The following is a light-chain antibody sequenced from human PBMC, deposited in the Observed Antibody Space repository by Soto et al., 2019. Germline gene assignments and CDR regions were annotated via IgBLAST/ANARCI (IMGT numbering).Light chain of an antibody. CDR1: QSISSY. CDR2: AAS. CDR3: QQSYSTLLP. J-gene: IGKJ4*01. V-gene: IGKV1-39*01. Sequence: DIQMTQSPSSLSASVGDRVTITCRASQSISSYLNWYQQKPGKAPNLLIYAASSLQSGVPSRFSGSGSGTDFTLTISSLQPEDFATYYCQQSYSTLLPFGGGTKVEIK.